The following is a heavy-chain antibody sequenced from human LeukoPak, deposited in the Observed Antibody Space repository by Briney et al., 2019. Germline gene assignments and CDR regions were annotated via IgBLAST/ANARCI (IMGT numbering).Heavy chain of an antibody. V-gene: IGHV1-2*02. D-gene: IGHD4-17*01. CDR1: GYTFTGYY. CDR3: ARGRSTVTTRRGGWFDP. J-gene: IGHJ5*02. CDR2: INPNSGGT. Sequence: GASVKVSCKASGYTFTGYYMHWVRQAPGQGLEWMGWINPNSGGTNYAQKFQGRVTMTRDTSISTAYMELSRLRSDDTAVYYCARGRSTVTTRRGGWFDPWGQGTLVTVCS.